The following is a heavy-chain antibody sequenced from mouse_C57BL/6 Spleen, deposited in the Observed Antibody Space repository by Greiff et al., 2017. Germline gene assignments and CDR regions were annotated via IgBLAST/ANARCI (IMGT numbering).Heavy chain of an antibody. CDR1: GFTFSSYA. CDR3: ARHVDGSPFAY. Sequence: EVKLVESGGDLVKPGGSLTLSCAASGFTFSSYAMSWVRQTPDKRLEWVATISSGGSYTYYPDSVKGRFTISRDNAKNTLYLQMSSLKSEDTAMYYGARHVDGSPFAYWGQGTMVTVSA. J-gene: IGHJ3*01. V-gene: IGHV5-6*01. CDR2: ISSGGSYT. D-gene: IGHD2-3*01.